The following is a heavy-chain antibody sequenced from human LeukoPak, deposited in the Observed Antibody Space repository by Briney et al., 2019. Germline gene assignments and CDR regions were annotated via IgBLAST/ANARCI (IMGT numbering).Heavy chain of an antibody. CDR1: GGTFSSYA. J-gene: IGHJ6*02. D-gene: IGHD3-9*01. CDR3: ARPTIPYYYYYGMDV. Sequence: SVKVSCMASGGTFSSYAISWVRQAPGQGLEWMGGIIPIFGTANYAQKFQGRVTITADESTSTAYMELSSLRSEDTAVYYCARPTIPYYYYYGMDVWGQGTTVTVSS. CDR2: IIPIFGTA. V-gene: IGHV1-69*13.